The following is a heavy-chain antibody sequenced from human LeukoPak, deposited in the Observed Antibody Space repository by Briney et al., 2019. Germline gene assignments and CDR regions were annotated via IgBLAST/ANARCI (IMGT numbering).Heavy chain of an antibody. J-gene: IGHJ4*02. CDR3: ARRYCSGGSCYFDY. D-gene: IGHD2-15*01. V-gene: IGHV3-11*01. CDR2: ISSSASTI. Sequence: PGGSLRLSCAASGFTFSDYYMSWIRQAPGMGLEWVSYISSSASTIYYAYFVKGRFTISRDSAKNSLYLQMNSLRAEDTAMYYCARRYCSGGSCYFDYWGQGTLVTVSS. CDR1: GFTFSDYY.